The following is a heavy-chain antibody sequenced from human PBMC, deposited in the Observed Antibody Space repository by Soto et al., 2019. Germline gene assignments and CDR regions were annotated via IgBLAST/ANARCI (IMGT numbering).Heavy chain of an antibody. V-gene: IGHV3-74*01. CDR3: TRDLSGRADV. CDR2: LNEDGSFT. Sequence: EVQLVESGGGLVRPGGSLRLSCVASEFTFSSYWMHWVRQVPGKGLVWVSRLNEDGSFTTYADSVKGRFTISRDNAKKTLYLQMNSLRAEDTAVYYCTRDLSGRADVWGQGTTVTVSS. D-gene: IGHD3-10*01. J-gene: IGHJ6*02. CDR1: EFTFSSYW.